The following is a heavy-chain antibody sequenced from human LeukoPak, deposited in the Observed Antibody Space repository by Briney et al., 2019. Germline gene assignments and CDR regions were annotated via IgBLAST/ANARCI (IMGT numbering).Heavy chain of an antibody. V-gene: IGHV3-23*01. Sequence: GGSLRPSCAASGFTFSSYAMSWVRQAPGKGLEWVSAISGSGGSTHYADSVKGRFTISRDNSKNTLYLQMNSLRAEDTALYYCAIGPGGVFHYWGQGTLVTVSS. CDR2: ISGSGGST. J-gene: IGHJ4*02. D-gene: IGHD4-23*01. CDR1: GFTFSSYA. CDR3: AIGPGGVFHY.